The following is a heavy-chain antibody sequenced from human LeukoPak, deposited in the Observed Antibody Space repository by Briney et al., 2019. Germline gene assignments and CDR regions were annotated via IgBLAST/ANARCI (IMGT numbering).Heavy chain of an antibody. Sequence: GRSLRLSCAASGFTFSSYGMHWVRQAPGKGLEWVAVIPYDGSNKYYADSVKGRFTISRDNSKNTLYLQMNSLRAEDTAVYYCARVKRAFDIWGQGTMVTVSS. J-gene: IGHJ3*02. CDR3: ARVKRAFDI. CDR2: IPYDGSNK. CDR1: GFTFSSYG. V-gene: IGHV3-30*03.